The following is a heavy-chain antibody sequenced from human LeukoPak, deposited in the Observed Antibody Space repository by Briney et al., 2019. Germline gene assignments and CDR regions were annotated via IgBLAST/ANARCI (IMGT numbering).Heavy chain of an antibody. J-gene: IGHJ3*02. CDR2: INPSGGST. CDR3: ARFLPYYYGSGSYYRLDAFDI. Sequence: ASVKVSCKASGYTFTSYYMHWVRQAPGQGLEWMGIINPSGGSTSYAQKFQGRVTMTRDMSTSTVYMELSSLRSEDTAVYYCARFLPYYYGSGSYYRLDAFDIWGQGTMVTVSS. D-gene: IGHD3-10*01. V-gene: IGHV1-46*01. CDR1: GYTFTSYY.